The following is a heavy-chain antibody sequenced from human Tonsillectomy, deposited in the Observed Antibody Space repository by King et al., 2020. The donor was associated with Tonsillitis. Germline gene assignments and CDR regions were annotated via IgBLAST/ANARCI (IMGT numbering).Heavy chain of an antibody. Sequence: VQLVESGGGLVQPGGFLILSCAASGFAFSSFISYAMSLVRQSSVKGLEGGSSTSGSGCRNYYAASVQGRFTISRDNSKNTLYLQMNSLRAEDTAVYYCAKEGYSSGWYSPWGQGTLVTVSS. V-gene: IGHV3-23*04. CDR1: GFAFSSFISYA. D-gene: IGHD6-19*01. CDR2: TSGSGCRN. CDR3: AKEGYSSGWYSP. J-gene: IGHJ5*02.